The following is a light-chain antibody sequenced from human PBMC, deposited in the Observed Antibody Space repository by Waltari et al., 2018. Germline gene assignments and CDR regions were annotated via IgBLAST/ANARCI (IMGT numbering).Light chain of an antibody. CDR3: QKYGTLPAT. CDR2: DAS. CDR1: QSVSKF. V-gene: IGKV3-20*01. J-gene: IGKJ1*01. Sequence: EIVLTQPPATLSLSPGERATLACRASQSVSKFLAWYQQNPGQAPRLLIYDASTRATGIPDRFSATGWGTDFSLSISRLEPEDFAVYYCQKYGTLPATFGQGTKVQMK.